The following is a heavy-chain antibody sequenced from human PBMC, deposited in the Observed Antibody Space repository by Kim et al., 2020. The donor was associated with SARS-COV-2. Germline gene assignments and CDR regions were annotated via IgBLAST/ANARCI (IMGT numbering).Heavy chain of an antibody. CDR1: GYSISSGYY. CDR2: IYHSGST. Sequence: SETLSLTCTVSGYSISSGYYWGWIRQPPGKVLEWIGSIYHSGSTYYNPSLKSRVTISVDTSKNQFSLKLSSVTAADTAVYYCARDSLVEYYYDSSGYYYWGQGTLVTVSS. CDR3: ARDSLVEYYYDSSGYYY. J-gene: IGHJ4*02. D-gene: IGHD3-22*01. V-gene: IGHV4-38-2*02.